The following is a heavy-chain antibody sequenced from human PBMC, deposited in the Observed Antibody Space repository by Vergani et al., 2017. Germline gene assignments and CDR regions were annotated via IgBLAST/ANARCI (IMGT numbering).Heavy chain of an antibody. Sequence: QVQMQESGPGLVKPSQTLSLTCTVSGGSISSGGYYWSWIRQHPGKGLEWIGYIYYSGSTYYNPSLKSRVTISVDTSKNQFSLKLSSVTAADTAVYYCARAPKESWLQGAPFDYWGQGTLVTVSS. V-gene: IGHV4-31*03. D-gene: IGHD5-24*01. CDR3: ARAPKESWLQGAPFDY. CDR2: IYYSGST. J-gene: IGHJ4*02. CDR1: GGSISSGGYY.